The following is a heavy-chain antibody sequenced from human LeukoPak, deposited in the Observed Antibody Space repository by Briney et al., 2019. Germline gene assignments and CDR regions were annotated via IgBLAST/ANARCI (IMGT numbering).Heavy chain of an antibody. Sequence: GGSLRLSCAASGFTFSSYWMHWVRQAPGKGLVWVSRINSDGSSTSYADSVKGRFTISSDNAKNTLYLQVNSLRAEDTAVYYCARDFVAVANDYWGQGTLVTVSS. J-gene: IGHJ4*02. CDR2: INSDGSST. V-gene: IGHV3-74*01. CDR1: GFTFSSYW. D-gene: IGHD6-19*01. CDR3: ARDFVAVANDY.